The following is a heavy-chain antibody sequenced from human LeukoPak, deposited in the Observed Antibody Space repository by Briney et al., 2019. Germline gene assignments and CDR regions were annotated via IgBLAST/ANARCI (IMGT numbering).Heavy chain of an antibody. CDR2: VDPEDGET. D-gene: IGHD1-26*01. CDR3: ATVSELLIAEYFQH. CDR1: GYTFTDYY. V-gene: IGHV1-69-2*01. J-gene: IGHJ1*01. Sequence: ASVKVSCKVSGYTFTDYYMHWVQQAPGKGLEWMGLVDPEDGETIYAEKFQGRVTMTADTSTDTAYMELSSLRSEDTAVYYCATVSELLIAEYFQHWGQGTLVTVSS.